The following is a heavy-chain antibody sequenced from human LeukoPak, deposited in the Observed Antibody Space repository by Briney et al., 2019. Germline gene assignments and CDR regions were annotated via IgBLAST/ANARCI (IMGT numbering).Heavy chain of an antibody. CDR2: INPNSGGT. D-gene: IGHD3-9*01. Sequence: ASVKVSCKASGYTFTSYDINWVRQAPGQGLEWMGWINPNSGGTNYAQKFQGRVTMTRDTSISTAYMELSRLRSDDTAVYYCARDLPAGRLYDRGYGMDVWGQGTTVTVSS. J-gene: IGHJ6*02. V-gene: IGHV1-2*02. CDR3: ARDLPAGRLYDRGYGMDV. CDR1: GYTFTSYD.